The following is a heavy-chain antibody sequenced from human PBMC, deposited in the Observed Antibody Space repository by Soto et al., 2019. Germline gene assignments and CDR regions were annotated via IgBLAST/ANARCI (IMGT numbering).Heavy chain of an antibody. CDR3: ARDGVVVAATPGYFQH. V-gene: IGHV1-2*04. CDR1: GYTFTGYY. Sequence: QVQLVQSGAEVKKPGASVKVSCKASGYTFTGYYMHWVRQAPGQGLEWMGWINPNSGGTNYAQKFEGWVTMTRDTSIITAYMELSRLRSDDTAVYYCARDGVVVAATPGYFQHWGQGTLVPVSS. CDR2: INPNSGGT. D-gene: IGHD2-15*01. J-gene: IGHJ1*01.